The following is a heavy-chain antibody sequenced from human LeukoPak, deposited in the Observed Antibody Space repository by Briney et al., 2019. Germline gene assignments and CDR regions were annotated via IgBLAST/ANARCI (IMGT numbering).Heavy chain of an antibody. CDR3: ASGLYGGVFDN. D-gene: IGHD4/OR15-4a*01. CDR2: ISASSDST. CDR1: GFTFSNYA. J-gene: IGHJ4*02. Sequence: GGSLRLSCVMSGFTFSNYAMNWVRQAPGKGLEWVSDISASSDSTYHIESVRGRFTISRDNSKNTLYLQMNSLRVDDTAVYYCASGLYGGVFDNWGQGTLVTVSS. V-gene: IGHV3-23*01.